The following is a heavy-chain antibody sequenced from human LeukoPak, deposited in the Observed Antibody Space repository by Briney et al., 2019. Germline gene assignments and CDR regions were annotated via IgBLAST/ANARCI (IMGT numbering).Heavy chain of an antibody. Sequence: ASVKVSCKASGGTFSSYAISWVRQAPGQGLEWMGGIIPIFGTANYAQKFQGRVTITADESTSTAYMELSSLRSEDAAVYYCARDSRVGGSHWGYYYYMDVWGKGTTVTVSS. CDR1: GGTFSSYA. CDR3: ARDSRVGGSHWGYYYYMDV. CDR2: IIPIFGTA. J-gene: IGHJ6*03. D-gene: IGHD1-26*01. V-gene: IGHV1-69*01.